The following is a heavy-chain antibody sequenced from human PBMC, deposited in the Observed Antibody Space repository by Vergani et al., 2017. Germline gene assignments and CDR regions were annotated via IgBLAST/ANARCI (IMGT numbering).Heavy chain of an antibody. CDR2: IYNSGST. Sequence: QVQLQESGPGLVKPSETLSLTCTVSGGSIRSYYWSWIRRPPGKGLEWIGYIYNSGSTNYNPSLKSRVTISVDTSKNQLSLKLSSVTAADTAVYYCARGGYDKYMDVWGKGTTVTVSS. V-gene: IGHV4-59*12. CDR3: ARGGYDKYMDV. CDR1: GGSIRSYY. J-gene: IGHJ6*03. D-gene: IGHD5-12*01.